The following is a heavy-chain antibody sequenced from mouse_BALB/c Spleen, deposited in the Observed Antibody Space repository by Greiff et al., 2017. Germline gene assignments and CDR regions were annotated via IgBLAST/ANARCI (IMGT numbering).Heavy chain of an antibody. CDR1: GFSLTSYG. Sequence: VQGVESGPGLVAPSQSLSITCTVSGFSLTSYGVHWVRQPPGKGLEWLGVIWTGGSTNYNSALMSRLSISKDNSKSQVFLKMNSLQTDDTAMYYCAKDGGYAYYAMDYWGQGTSVTVSS. CDR3: AKDGGYAYYAMDY. D-gene: IGHD2-2*01. CDR2: IWTGGST. V-gene: IGHV2-9*02. J-gene: IGHJ4*01.